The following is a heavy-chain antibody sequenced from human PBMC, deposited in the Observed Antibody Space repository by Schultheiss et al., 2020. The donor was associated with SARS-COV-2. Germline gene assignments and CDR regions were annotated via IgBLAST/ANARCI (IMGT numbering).Heavy chain of an antibody. D-gene: IGHD2-2*01. J-gene: IGHJ3*02. Sequence: GGSLRLSCAASGFTFSSYSMNWVRQAPGKGLEWVSSISSGSSYIYYTDSVKGRFTISRDNAKTSLYLRMNSLRAEDTAVYYCARAVAMLQHAFDIWGQGTMVTVSS. CDR3: ARAVAMLQHAFDI. CDR2: ISSGSSYI. V-gene: IGHV3-21*01. CDR1: GFTFSSYS.